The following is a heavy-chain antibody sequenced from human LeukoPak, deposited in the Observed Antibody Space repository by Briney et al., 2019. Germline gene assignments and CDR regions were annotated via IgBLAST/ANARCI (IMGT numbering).Heavy chain of an antibody. CDR3: ARVWFGELYFDY. D-gene: IGHD3-10*01. J-gene: IGHJ4*02. Sequence: HSGGSLRLSCAASGFTFSSYEMNWVRQAPGKGLEWVPYISSSGSTIYYADSVEGRFTISRDNAKNSLYLQMNSLRAEDTAVYYCARVWFGELYFDYWGQGTLVTVSS. CDR1: GFTFSSYE. V-gene: IGHV3-48*03. CDR2: ISSSGSTI.